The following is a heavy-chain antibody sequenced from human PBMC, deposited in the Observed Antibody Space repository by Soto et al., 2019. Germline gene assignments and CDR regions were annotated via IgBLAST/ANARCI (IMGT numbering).Heavy chain of an antibody. D-gene: IGHD3-9*01. CDR2: ISGDGVTT. Sequence: EVQLVESGGDLVQRGGSLRLSCAASGFPFSSYWMHWVRDTPGKGLDWVARISGDGVTTYYADSVTGRFTVSRDNAKNTLSLQLSGLRAEDTAVYYCAREYYGLLTGYYTDYWGQGTLVSVSS. J-gene: IGHJ4*02. V-gene: IGHV3-74*01. CDR3: AREYYGLLTGYYTDY. CDR1: GFPFSSYW.